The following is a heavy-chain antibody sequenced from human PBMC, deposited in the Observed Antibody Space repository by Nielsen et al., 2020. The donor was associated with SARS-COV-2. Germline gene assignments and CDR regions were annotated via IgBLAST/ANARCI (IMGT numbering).Heavy chain of an antibody. CDR3: ARGQSSSSKAPFDY. Sequence: SVKVSCKASGGTFSSYAISWVRQAPGQGLGWMGGIIPIFGTANYAQKFQGRVTITADESTSTAYMELSSLRSEDTAVYYCARGQSSSSKAPFDYWGQGTLVTVSS. D-gene: IGHD6-6*01. V-gene: IGHV1-69*13. CDR1: GGTFSSYA. J-gene: IGHJ4*02. CDR2: IIPIFGTA.